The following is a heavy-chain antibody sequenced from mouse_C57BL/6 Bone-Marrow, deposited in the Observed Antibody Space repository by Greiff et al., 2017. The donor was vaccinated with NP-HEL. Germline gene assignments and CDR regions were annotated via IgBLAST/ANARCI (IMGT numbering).Heavy chain of an antibody. Sequence: QVQLQQSGAELVMPGASVKLSCKASGYTFTSYWMHWVKQRPGQGLEWIGEIDPSDSYTNYNQKFKGKSTLTVDKSSSTAYMQLSSLTSEDSAVYYCASDSGSSWFAYWGQGTLVTVSA. CDR2: IDPSDSYT. D-gene: IGHD1-1*01. CDR1: GYTFTSYW. J-gene: IGHJ3*01. CDR3: ASDSGSSWFAY. V-gene: IGHV1-69*01.